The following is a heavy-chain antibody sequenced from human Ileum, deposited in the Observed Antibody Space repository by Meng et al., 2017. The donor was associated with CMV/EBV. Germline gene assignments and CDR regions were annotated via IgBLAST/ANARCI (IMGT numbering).Heavy chain of an antibody. CDR1: GYTFTGYY. J-gene: IGHJ6*02. CDR2: INPNTGGT. V-gene: IGHV1-2*02. D-gene: IGHD1-14*01. Sequence: ASVKVSCKASGYTFTGYYIHWVRQAPGQGLEWMGWINPNTGGTKFAQKFQGTVTITRDSSINTAYMELSSLRSDDTAVYYCARDLVYRGGLDVWGQGTTVTGSS. CDR3: ARDLVYRGGLDV.